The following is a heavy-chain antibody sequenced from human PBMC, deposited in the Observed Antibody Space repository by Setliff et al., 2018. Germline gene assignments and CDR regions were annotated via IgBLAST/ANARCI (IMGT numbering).Heavy chain of an antibody. CDR3: ARRGIAVAGYYYYGMDV. CDR2: ISAYNGNT. CDR1: GYTFTSYG. V-gene: IGHV1-18*01. J-gene: IGHJ6*02. Sequence: WASVKVSCKASGYTFTSYGISWVRQAPGQGLEWMGWISAYNGNTNYAQKLQGRVTMTTDTSTSTAYMELRSLRSDDTAVYYCARRGIAVAGYYYYGMDVWGQGTTVTVSS. D-gene: IGHD6-19*01.